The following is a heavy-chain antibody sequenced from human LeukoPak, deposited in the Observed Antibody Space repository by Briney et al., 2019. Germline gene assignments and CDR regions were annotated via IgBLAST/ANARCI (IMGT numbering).Heavy chain of an antibody. D-gene: IGHD1-1*01. V-gene: IGHV1-46*01. CDR3: AREGTNTIGTTNGFDI. J-gene: IGHJ3*02. Sequence: ASVKVSCKASGYTFTDYYMHWVRQAPGQGLEWMGIINPSGGTTSYAQKFQGRVTMTRDTSTSTLYMELSSLSSEDTAVYYCAREGTNTIGTTNGFDIWGQGTVGTVSS. CDR2: INPSGGTT. CDR1: GYTFTDYY.